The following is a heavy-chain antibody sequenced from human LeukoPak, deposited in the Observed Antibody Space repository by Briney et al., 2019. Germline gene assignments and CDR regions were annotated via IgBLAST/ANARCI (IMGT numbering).Heavy chain of an antibody. D-gene: IGHD5-18*01. CDR2: ITTTGNTA. CDR1: GFTFSDYF. V-gene: IGHV3-11*04. CDR3: AKDLDIQLWLPLTVD. J-gene: IGHJ4*02. Sequence: GGSLRLSCAASGFTFSDYFMTWIRQAPGKGLEWISYITTTGNTAFYADSVKGRFTVSRDNAKNSLYLQMNSLRAEDTAVYYCAKDLDIQLWLPLTVDWGQGTLVTVSS.